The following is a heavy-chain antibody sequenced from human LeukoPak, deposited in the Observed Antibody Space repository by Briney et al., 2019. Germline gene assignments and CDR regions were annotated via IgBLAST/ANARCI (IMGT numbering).Heavy chain of an antibody. D-gene: IGHD2-2*01. CDR2: ISSSSSTI. CDR1: GFTFSSYS. CDR3: ARDRGYCRGTTCYAYYFDS. V-gene: IGHV3-48*04. J-gene: IGHJ4*02. Sequence: GGSLRLSCAASGFTFSSYSMNWVRQAPGKGLEWVSYISSSSSTIYYADSVKGRFTISRDNAKNSLYLQMNSLRAEDTAVYYCARDRGYCRGTTCYAYYFDSWGQGTLVTVSS.